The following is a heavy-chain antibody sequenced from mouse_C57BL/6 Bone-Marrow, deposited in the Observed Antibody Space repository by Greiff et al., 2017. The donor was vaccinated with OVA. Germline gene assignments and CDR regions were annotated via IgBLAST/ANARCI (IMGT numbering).Heavy chain of an antibody. V-gene: IGHV1-64*01. D-gene: IGHD1-1*01. CDR2: IHPNSGST. J-gene: IGHJ1*03. Sequence: QVQLQQPGAELVKPGASVTLSCKASGYTFTSYWMHWVKPRPGQGLEWIGLIHPNSGSTNYNEKFKSKATLTVDTSSSTTYMQRSSLTTEDSAVYYSAREGHYDSSSHGYFDDWGTGTTVTVSS. CDR3: AREGHYDSSSHGYFDD. CDR1: GYTFTSYW.